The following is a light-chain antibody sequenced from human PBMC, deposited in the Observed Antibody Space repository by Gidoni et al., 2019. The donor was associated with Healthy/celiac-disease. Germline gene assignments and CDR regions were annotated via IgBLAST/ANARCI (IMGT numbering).Light chain of an antibody. CDR3: QQYNNWPGT. CDR1: QSVSSN. V-gene: IGKV3-15*01. Sequence: EIVMTHSPATLSVSPGERATLSCRASQSVSSNLAWYQQKPGQAPRILIYVASTRSTGIPARFSGSGSGTEFTLTISSLQSEDFAVYYCQQYNNWPGTFGQGTKVEIK. J-gene: IGKJ1*01. CDR2: VAS.